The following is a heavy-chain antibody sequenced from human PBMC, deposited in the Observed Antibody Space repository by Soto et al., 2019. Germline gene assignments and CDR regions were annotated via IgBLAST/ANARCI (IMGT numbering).Heavy chain of an antibody. V-gene: IGHV1-18*03. CDR3: ERDPAVGAVAMDF. CDR1: GYNFTSYG. CDR2: ISAYNGNT. D-gene: IGHD5-12*01. J-gene: IGHJ4*01. Sequence: APVEVSCKASGYNFTSYGISWVRQAPGQGLEWMGWISAYNGNTNYAQKLQGRVTMTTDTTTSTAYMELRSLRSDDMAVYYCERDPAVGAVAMDFWGHGTLVTVSS.